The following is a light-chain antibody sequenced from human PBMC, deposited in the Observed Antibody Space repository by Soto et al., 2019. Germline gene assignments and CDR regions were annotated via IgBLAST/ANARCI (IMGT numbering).Light chain of an antibody. CDR2: EVT. J-gene: IGLJ1*01. V-gene: IGLV2-8*01. CDR1: SSDVGGYDY. CDR3: SSYTGGNPSYV. Sequence: QSALTQPPSASGSPGQSVTISCTGTSSDVGGYDYVSWYQQYPGKAPKLMIYEVTIRPSGVSDRCSGSKSGYTASLTVSGRQAEDEADYYCSSYTGGNPSYVFGTGTKVTIL.